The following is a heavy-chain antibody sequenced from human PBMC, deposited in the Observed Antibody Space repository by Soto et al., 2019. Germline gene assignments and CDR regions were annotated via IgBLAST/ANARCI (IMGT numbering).Heavy chain of an antibody. V-gene: IGHV3-23*01. CDR2: IGSSGSTT. CDR1: GFTFSSYG. CDR3: AKLITAVGTAY. J-gene: IGHJ4*02. Sequence: EVQLLESGGGLVQPGGSLRLSCAASGFTFSSYGMSWVRQAPGKGLEWVSSIGSSGSTTYYADSVKGRFTISRDNYKNTVYLQMNSLRAEDTALYYCAKLITAVGTAYWGQGTLVTVSS. D-gene: IGHD6-13*01.